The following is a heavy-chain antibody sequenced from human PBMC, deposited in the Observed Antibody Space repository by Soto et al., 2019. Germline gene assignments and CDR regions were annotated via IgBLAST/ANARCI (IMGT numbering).Heavy chain of an antibody. CDR2: IYHSGST. Sequence: PSETLSLTCAVSGGSISSSNWWSWVRQPPGKGLEGIGEIYHSGSTNYNPSLKSRVTISVDKSKNQFSLKLSSVPAADTAVYYCAREPRTYGMDVWGQGPTVTVSS. J-gene: IGHJ6*02. CDR3: AREPRTYGMDV. CDR1: GGSISSSNW. V-gene: IGHV4-4*02.